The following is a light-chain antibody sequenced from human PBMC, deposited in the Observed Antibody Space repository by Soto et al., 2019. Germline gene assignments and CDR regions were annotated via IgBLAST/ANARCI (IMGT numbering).Light chain of an antibody. CDR1: QSINSY. V-gene: IGKV1-39*01. CDR2: AAS. CDR3: QQGYSSPRT. Sequence: DIQINQSSSSLSGSVVYSVTSSFLASQSINSYLHWYQQELGKAPKLLIYAASSLQSGFPSRFSGTESGTDFILTISSLQPEDFATYYCQQGYSSPRTLGGGTKVDIK. J-gene: IGKJ4*01.